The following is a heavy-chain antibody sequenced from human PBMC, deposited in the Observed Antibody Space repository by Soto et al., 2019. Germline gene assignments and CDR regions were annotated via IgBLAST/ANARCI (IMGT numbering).Heavy chain of an antibody. CDR3: ARGGGSFSY. V-gene: IGHV3-21*01. CDR1: GFTFSDSA. CDR2: ITHSSSSI. Sequence: VQLVESGGGLVQPGESLRLSCVASGFTFSDSAMNWVRQAPGKGLEWVSSITHSSSSISYADSVKGRFTISRDNAQKSLYLEMNSLRPEDTAVYYCARGGGSFSYWGQGTLVTVSS. D-gene: IGHD1-26*01. J-gene: IGHJ4*02.